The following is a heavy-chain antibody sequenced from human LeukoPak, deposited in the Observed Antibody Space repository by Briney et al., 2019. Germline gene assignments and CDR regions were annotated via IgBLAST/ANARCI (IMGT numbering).Heavy chain of an antibody. CDR1: GFTFSDYY. CDR3: ARGLQLVRDAGLDY. Sequence: PGGSLRFSCAASGFTFSDYYMSWIRQAPGKGLEWVSYISSSGSTIYYADSVKGRFTISRDNAKNSLYQQMNSLRAEDTAVYYCARGLQLVRDAGLDYWGQGTLVTVSS. J-gene: IGHJ4*02. CDR2: ISSSGSTI. V-gene: IGHV3-11*01. D-gene: IGHD6-13*01.